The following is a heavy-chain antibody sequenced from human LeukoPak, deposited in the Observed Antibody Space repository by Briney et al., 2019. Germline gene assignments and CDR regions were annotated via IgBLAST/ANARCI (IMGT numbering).Heavy chain of an antibody. J-gene: IGHJ5*02. Sequence: SETLSLTCTVSGYSISSGYYWGWIRQPPGKGLEWIGSIYHSGSTYYNPSLKSRVTISVDTSKNQFSLKLSSVTAADTAVYYCARLLTPNWFDPWGQGTLVTVSS. D-gene: IGHD3-9*01. V-gene: IGHV4-38-2*02. CDR1: GYSISSGYY. CDR2: IYHSGST. CDR3: ARLLTPNWFDP.